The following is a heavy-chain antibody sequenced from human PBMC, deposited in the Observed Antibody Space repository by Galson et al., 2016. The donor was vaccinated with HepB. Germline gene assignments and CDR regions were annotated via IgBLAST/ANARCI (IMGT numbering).Heavy chain of an antibody. D-gene: IGHD2-21*01. CDR1: RFSFGYYA. CDR2: ITLMSATT. CDR3: ATVMCGGESCYWFDP. J-gene: IGHJ5*02. Sequence: SCAASRFSFGYYAMHWVRQAPGQGFEWMGGITLMSATTNYAQKFQGRVSITADESTSTVYMELNSLRSEDTAVYYCATVMCGGESCYWFDPWGQGTPVTVSS. V-gene: IGHV1-69*01.